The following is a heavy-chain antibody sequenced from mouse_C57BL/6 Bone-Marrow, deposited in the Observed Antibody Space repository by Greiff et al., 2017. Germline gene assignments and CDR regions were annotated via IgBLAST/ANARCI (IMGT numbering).Heavy chain of an antibody. CDR1: GFNIKDYY. D-gene: IGHD2-4*01. V-gene: IGHV14-1*01. CDR2: IDPEDGDT. J-gene: IGHJ4*01. Sequence: EVKLQESGAELVRPGASVKLSCTASGFNIKDYYMHWVKQRPEQGLAWIGRIDPEDGDTEYDPKFQGKATMTADPSSNTAYLQLSILTSEDTAVYYCTTGYDYDCYAMDYWGQGTSVTVSS. CDR3: TTGYDYDCYAMDY.